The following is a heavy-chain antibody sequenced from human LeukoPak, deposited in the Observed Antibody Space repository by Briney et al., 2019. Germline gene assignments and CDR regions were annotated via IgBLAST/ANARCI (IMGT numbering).Heavy chain of an antibody. CDR1: GFPFSAYD. CDR3: VRGALPGDNWYFDL. V-gene: IGHV3-13*01. CDR2: FGSAGDT. J-gene: IGHJ2*01. Sequence: GGSLRLSCAASGFPFSAYDMHWVRQAPGKGLEWVSAFGSAGDTYYPGAVKGRFTISRDYAKNSLFLQMNNLIAGDTAVYFCVRGALPGDNWYFDLWGRGTLVTVSS.